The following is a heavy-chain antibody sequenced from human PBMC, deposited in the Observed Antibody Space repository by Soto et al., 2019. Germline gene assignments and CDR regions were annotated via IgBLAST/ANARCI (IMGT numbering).Heavy chain of an antibody. V-gene: IGHV3-15*01. CDR3: ATISDAFYS. D-gene: IGHD2-21*01. CDR2: IKTNTDGGAT. J-gene: IGHJ4*02. CDR1: GLTFSNAY. Sequence: SGGSLRLSCVGSGLTFSNAYMSWVRQAPGKGLEWVGRIKTNTDGGATEYAAPVKGRFTISRDDSKNTVYVQWSSLKASDTAMYYCATISDAFYSWGQGTLVTVSS.